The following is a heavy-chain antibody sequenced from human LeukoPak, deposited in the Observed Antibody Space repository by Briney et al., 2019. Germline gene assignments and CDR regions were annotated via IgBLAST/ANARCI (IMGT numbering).Heavy chain of an antibody. Sequence: GPLRLSCAASGFTFSSYAMSWVRQAPGKGLEWVSAISGSGGSTYYADSVKGRFTISRDNSKNTLYLQMNSLRAEDTAVYYCAKDPISSGYYLISAWFDPWGQGTLVTVSS. D-gene: IGHD3-22*01. J-gene: IGHJ5*02. CDR3: AKDPISSGYYLISAWFDP. CDR1: GFTFSSYA. V-gene: IGHV3-23*01. CDR2: ISGSGGST.